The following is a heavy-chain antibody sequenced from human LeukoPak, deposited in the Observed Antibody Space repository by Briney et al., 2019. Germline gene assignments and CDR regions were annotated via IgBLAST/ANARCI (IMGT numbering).Heavy chain of an antibody. CDR1: GFTFSSYG. Sequence: GGSLRLSCAASGFTFSSYGMHWDRQAPGKGLGWVAVISYDGSNKYYADSVKGRFTISRDNSKNTLYLQMNSLRAEDTAVYYCAKGAWVSSSGYYIDYWGQGTLVTVSS. CDR2: ISYDGSNK. CDR3: AKGAWVSSSGYYIDY. J-gene: IGHJ4*02. V-gene: IGHV3-30*18. D-gene: IGHD3-22*01.